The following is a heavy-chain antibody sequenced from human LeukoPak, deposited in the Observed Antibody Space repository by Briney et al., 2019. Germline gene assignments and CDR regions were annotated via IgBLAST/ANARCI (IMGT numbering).Heavy chain of an antibody. CDR3: ARARGGSGSYGHFDY. J-gene: IGHJ4*02. Sequence: SETLSLTCTDSGASISSYYWTWIRQPAGEGLEWIGRIYTSGSTNYNPSLKSRVTMSVDTSKNQFSLKLSSVSAADTAVYYCARARGGSGSYGHFDYWGQGTLVTVSS. D-gene: IGHD1-26*01. V-gene: IGHV4-4*07. CDR2: IYTSGST. CDR1: GASISSYY.